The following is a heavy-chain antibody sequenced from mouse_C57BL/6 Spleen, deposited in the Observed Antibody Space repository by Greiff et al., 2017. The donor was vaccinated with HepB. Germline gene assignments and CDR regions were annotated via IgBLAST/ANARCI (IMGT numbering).Heavy chain of an antibody. Sequence: QVQLKQPGAELVKPGASVKLSCKASGYTFTIYWMHWVKQRPGRGLEWIGRIDPNSGGTKYNEKFKSKATLTVDKPSSTAYMQLSSLTSEDSAVYYCARSLYDGYYHYAMDYWGQGTSVTVSS. V-gene: IGHV1-72*01. CDR2: IDPNSGGT. J-gene: IGHJ4*01. CDR1: GYTFTIYW. CDR3: ARSLYDGYYHYAMDY. D-gene: IGHD2-3*01.